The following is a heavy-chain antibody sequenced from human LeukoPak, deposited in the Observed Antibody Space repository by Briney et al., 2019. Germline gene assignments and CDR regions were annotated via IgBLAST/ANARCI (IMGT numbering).Heavy chain of an antibody. D-gene: IGHD6-19*01. J-gene: IGHJ4*02. CDR3: ASESIAVAAAPFDY. CDR1: GFTVSSNY. V-gene: IGHV3-66*01. Sequence: PGGSLRLSCAASGFTVSSNYVSWVRQAPGKGLEWVSVIYSGGSTYYADSVKGRFTISRDNSKNTLYLQMNSLRAEDTAVYYCASESIAVAAAPFDYWGQGTLVTVSS. CDR2: IYSGGST.